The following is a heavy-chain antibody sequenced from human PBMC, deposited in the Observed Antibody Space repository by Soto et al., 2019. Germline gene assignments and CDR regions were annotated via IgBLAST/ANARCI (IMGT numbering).Heavy chain of an antibody. CDR3: LRDYSGWFDL. J-gene: IGHJ5*01. V-gene: IGHV3-30-3*01. D-gene: IGHD3-10*01. CDR2: ISYDGTSE. CDR1: GFTFSSYP. Sequence: QVQLVESGGGVVQPGRSLRLSCAASGFTFSSYPIHWVRQAPGKGLEWVGSISYDGTSEDFADSLRGRFTLSRDSSKNMLWLQMNSLRSEDTAVYYCLRDYSGWFDLWGQGTLVTVSS.